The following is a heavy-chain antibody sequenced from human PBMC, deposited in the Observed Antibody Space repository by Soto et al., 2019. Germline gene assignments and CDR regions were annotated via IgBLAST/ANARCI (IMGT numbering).Heavy chain of an antibody. J-gene: IGHJ3*02. Sequence: QVQLQESGPGLVKPSQTLSLTCTVSGGSISSGGYYWRWIRQHPGKGLEWIGYIDYSGSTYYNPSLKSRFTITVDTSKNQFSLKLSSVTAADTAVYYCARSRDYSNYHAFDIWGQGTMVTVSS. CDR1: GGSISSGGYY. D-gene: IGHD4-4*01. CDR2: IDYSGST. V-gene: IGHV4-31*03. CDR3: ARSRDYSNYHAFDI.